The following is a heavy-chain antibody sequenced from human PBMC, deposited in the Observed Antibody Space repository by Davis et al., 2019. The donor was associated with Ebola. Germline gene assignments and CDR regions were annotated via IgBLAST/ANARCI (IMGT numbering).Heavy chain of an antibody. D-gene: IGHD6-19*01. V-gene: IGHV3-30*02. CDR3: AKGDNSGWYGVDY. Sequence: PGGSLRLSCSASGFTFSTFGMFWVRQAPGKGLEWVAFIRFDGSEKYYADSVKGRFTISRENSKATLDLQMNSLRAEDTAVYYCAKGDNSGWYGVDYWGQGTLVIVSS. J-gene: IGHJ4*02. CDR1: GFTFSTFG. CDR2: IRFDGSEK.